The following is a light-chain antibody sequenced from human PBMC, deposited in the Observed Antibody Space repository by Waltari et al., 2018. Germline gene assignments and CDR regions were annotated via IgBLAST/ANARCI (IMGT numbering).Light chain of an antibody. CDR2: DVS. CDR3: CSFAGSYTFV. Sequence: QSALTQPRSVSGSPGQSVTISCTGIRSDVGVYDYVSWYQQHPGKAPKLIIYDVSKRPSGVPDRVSGSKSGNTASLTISGLQAEDEADYCCCSFAGSYTFVFGGGTKLTVL. CDR1: RSDVGVYDY. J-gene: IGLJ2*01. V-gene: IGLV2-11*01.